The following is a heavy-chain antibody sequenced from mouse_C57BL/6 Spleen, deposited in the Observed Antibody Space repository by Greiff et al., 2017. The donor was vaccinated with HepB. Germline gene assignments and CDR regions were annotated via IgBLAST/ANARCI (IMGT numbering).Heavy chain of an antibody. Sequence: EVKLVESGGGLVKPGGSLKLSCAASGFTFSSYAMSWVRQTPEKRLEWVATISDGGSYTYYPDNVKGRFTISRDNAKNNLYLQMSHLKSEDTAMYYCAREERAAGFAYWGQGTLVTVSA. CDR1: GFTFSSYA. D-gene: IGHD6-1*01. CDR2: ISDGGSYT. CDR3: AREERAAGFAY. V-gene: IGHV5-4*01. J-gene: IGHJ3*01.